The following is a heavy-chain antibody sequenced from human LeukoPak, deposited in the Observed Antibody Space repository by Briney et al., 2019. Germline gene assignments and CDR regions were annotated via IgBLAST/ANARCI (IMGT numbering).Heavy chain of an antibody. CDR3: ARDYSGYDMGYYYYGMDV. J-gene: IGHJ6*02. D-gene: IGHD5-12*01. Sequence: GGSLRLSCAASGFRFSDYSMNWVRQAPGKGLEWVSSISSSSSYIYYADSVKGRFTISRDNAKNSLYLQMNSLRAEDTAVYYCARDYSGYDMGYYYYGMDVWGQGTTVTVSS. V-gene: IGHV3-21*01. CDR1: GFRFSDYS. CDR2: ISSSSSYI.